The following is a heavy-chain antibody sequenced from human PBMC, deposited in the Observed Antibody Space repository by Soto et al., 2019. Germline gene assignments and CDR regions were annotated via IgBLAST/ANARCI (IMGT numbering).Heavy chain of an antibody. V-gene: IGHV1-2*04. Sequence: GASVKVSCKASGYTFTGYYMHWVRQAPGQGLEWMGWINPNSGGTNYAQKFQGWVTMTRDTSISTAYMELSRLRSDDTAVYYCARAQYYDILTRDYYYGMDVWGQGTTVTVSS. CDR2: INPNSGGT. CDR1: GYTFTGYY. J-gene: IGHJ6*02. D-gene: IGHD3-9*01. CDR3: ARAQYYDILTRDYYYGMDV.